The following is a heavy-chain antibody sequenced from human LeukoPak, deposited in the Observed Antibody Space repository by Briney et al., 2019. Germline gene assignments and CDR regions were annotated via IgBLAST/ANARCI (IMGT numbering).Heavy chain of an antibody. CDR1: GGSMSSYY. CDR2: IYYSGST. Sequence: SETLSLTCTVSGGSMSSYYWSWIRQPPGKGLEWIGYIYYSGSTNYNPSLKSRVTISVDTSKNQFSLKLSSVTAADTAVYYCARGYYDSSGYYYYDYWGQGTLVTVSS. CDR3: ARGYYDSSGYYYYDY. D-gene: IGHD3-22*01. V-gene: IGHV4-59*01. J-gene: IGHJ4*02.